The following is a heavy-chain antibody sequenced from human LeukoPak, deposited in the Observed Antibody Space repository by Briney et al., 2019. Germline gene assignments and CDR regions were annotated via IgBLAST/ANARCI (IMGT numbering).Heavy chain of an antibody. J-gene: IGHJ4*02. D-gene: IGHD2-2*01. V-gene: IGHV3-30*03. CDR3: ARDHPSIPAAFDY. Sequence: PGRSLRLSCAASGFTFSSYGMHWVRQAPGKGLEWVAVISYDGSNKYYADSVKGRFTISRDNSKNTLYLQMNSLRAEDTAVYYCARDHPSIPAAFDYWGQGTLVTVSS. CDR1: GFTFSSYG. CDR2: ISYDGSNK.